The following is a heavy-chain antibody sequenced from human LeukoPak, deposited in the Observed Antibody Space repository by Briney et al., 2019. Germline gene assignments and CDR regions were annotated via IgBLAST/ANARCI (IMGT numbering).Heavy chain of an antibody. V-gene: IGHV4-34*01. J-gene: IGHJ4*02. CDR3: ARLGKGLLPYYFDY. Sequence: PSETLSLTCAVYGGSFSGYYWSWIRQPPGKGLEWIGEINHSGGTNYNPSLKSRVTISVDTSKNQFSLKLSSVTAADTAVYHCARLGKGLLPYYFDYWGQGTLVTVSS. D-gene: IGHD5-18*01. CDR2: INHSGGT. CDR1: GGSFSGYY.